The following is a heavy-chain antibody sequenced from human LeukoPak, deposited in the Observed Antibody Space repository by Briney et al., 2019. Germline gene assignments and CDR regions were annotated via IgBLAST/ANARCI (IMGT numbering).Heavy chain of an antibody. CDR3: ARTRGINWNRGSFDY. V-gene: IGHV3-21*01. J-gene: IGHJ4*02. CDR1: GFTFASYA. D-gene: IGHD1-20*01. CDR2: ISSRSSYI. Sequence: GGSLRLSCAASGFTFASYAMHWVRQAPGKGLEWVSSISSRSSYIYYADSVKGRFTISRDNAENSLYLQMDSLRAEDTAVYYCARTRGINWNRGSFDYWGQGTLVTVSS.